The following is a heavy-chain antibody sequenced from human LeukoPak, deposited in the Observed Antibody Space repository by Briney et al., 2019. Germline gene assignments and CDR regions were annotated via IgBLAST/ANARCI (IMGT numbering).Heavy chain of an antibody. V-gene: IGHV3-7*04. J-gene: IGHJ4*02. D-gene: IGHD3-16*01. Sequence: PGGSLTLSCAASGFTFSSYWMSWVRQAPGKGLEWVANIKQDGSEKYYVDSVKGRFTISGDNAKKSLYLQMNSLRGEDTAVYYCARGAYMFDYWGQGTLVTDSS. CDR3: ARGAYMFDY. CDR1: GFTFSSYW. CDR2: IKQDGSEK.